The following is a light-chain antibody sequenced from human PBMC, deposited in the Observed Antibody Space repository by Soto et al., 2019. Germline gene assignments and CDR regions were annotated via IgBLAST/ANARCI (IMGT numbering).Light chain of an antibody. Sequence: EIVMTQSPATLSVSPGERATLSCRASESVSSNLAWYQQKPGQAPRLLIYGASTRATGIPARISGSGSGTEFTLTISSLQSEDFAVYYCQHYNKWRTLGQGTKVDTK. V-gene: IGKV3-15*01. J-gene: IGKJ1*01. CDR1: ESVSSN. CDR2: GAS. CDR3: QHYNKWRT.